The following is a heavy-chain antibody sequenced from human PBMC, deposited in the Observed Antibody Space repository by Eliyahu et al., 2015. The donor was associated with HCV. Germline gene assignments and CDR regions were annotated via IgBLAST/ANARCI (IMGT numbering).Heavy chain of an antibody. CDR2: IYYSGST. Sequence: QLQLQESGPGLVKPSETLSLTCTVSGGSISSSSYYWGWIRQPPGKGLEWIGSIYYSGSTYYNPSLKSRVTISVDTSKNQFSLKLSSVTAADTAVYYCARSPRSSGWFLFDYWGQGTLVTVSS. V-gene: IGHV4-39*01. CDR1: GGSISSSSYY. CDR3: ARSPRSSGWFLFDY. J-gene: IGHJ4*02. D-gene: IGHD6-19*01.